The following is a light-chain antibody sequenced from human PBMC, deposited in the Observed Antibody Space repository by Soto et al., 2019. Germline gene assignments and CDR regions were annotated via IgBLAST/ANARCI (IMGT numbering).Light chain of an antibody. Sequence: QAVVTQEPSLPVSPGGTVTLTCGSCTGTLTTGHFPYWFQQKPCQAPRALIFETSRKHSWTPARFSGSLLGGKDALTLSGAQPEDEADYYCLLYYDTLRVFGGGTKLTVL. V-gene: IGLV7-46*01. J-gene: IGLJ3*02. CDR1: TGTLTTGHF. CDR2: ETS. CDR3: LLYYDTLRV.